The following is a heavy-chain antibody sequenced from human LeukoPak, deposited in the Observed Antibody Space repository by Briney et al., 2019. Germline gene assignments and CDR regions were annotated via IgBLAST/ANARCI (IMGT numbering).Heavy chain of an antibody. CDR2: IYYSGST. CDR3: ARDLLSGYDRLGFDY. V-gene: IGHV4-39*07. J-gene: IGHJ4*02. CDR1: GGSISSYY. D-gene: IGHD5-12*01. Sequence: SETLSLTCTVSGGSISSYYWGWIRQPPGKGLEWIGSIYYSGSTYYNPSLKSRVTISVDTSKNQFSLKLSSVTAADTAVYYCARDLLSGYDRLGFDYWGQGTLVTVSS.